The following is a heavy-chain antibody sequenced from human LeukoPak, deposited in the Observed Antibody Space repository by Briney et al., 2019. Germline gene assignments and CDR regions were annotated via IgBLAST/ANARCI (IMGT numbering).Heavy chain of an antibody. CDR3: ASGYCSSTSCQYSACDI. V-gene: IGHV3-21*01. J-gene: IGHJ3*02. D-gene: IGHD2-2*03. CDR1: GFIFSSYS. Sequence: GGSLRLSCAASGFIFSSYSMNWVRRAPGKGLEWVSSISSSSSYIYYADSVKGRFTISRDNAKNSLYLQMNSLRAEDTAVYYCASGYCSSTSCQYSACDIWGQGTMVTVSS. CDR2: ISSSSSYI.